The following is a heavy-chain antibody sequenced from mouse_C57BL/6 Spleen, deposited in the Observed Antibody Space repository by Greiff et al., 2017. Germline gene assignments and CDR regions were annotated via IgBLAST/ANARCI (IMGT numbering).Heavy chain of an antibody. CDR2: IHPNSGST. J-gene: IGHJ2*01. D-gene: IGHD1-1*01. CDR3: ARSPDSSYDYFDY. V-gene: IGHV1-64*01. CDR1: GYTFTSYW. Sequence: VQLQQPGAELVKPGASVKLSCKASGYTFTSYWMHWVKQRPGQGLEWIGMIHPNSGSTNYNEKFKSKATLPVDKSSSTAYMQLSSLTSEDSAVYYCARSPDSSYDYFDYWGQGTTRTVSS.